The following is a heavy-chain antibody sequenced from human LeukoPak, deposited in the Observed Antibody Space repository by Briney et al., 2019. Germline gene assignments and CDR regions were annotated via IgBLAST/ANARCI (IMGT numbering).Heavy chain of an antibody. J-gene: IGHJ2*01. D-gene: IGHD3-10*01. CDR2: IIPIFGTA. CDR1: GGTFSSYA. Sequence: EASVKVSCKASGGTFSSYAISWVRQAPGQGLEWMGGIIPIFGTANYAQKFQGRVTITADESTSTAYMELRSLRSDDTAVYYCARDQRYGSAPWYFDLWGRGTLVTVSS. V-gene: IGHV1-69*01. CDR3: ARDQRYGSAPWYFDL.